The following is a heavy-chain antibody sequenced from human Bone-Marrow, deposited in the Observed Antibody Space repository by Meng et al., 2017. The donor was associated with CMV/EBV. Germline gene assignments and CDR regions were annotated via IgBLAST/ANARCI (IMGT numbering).Heavy chain of an antibody. Sequence: GESLKISCAASGFTLSDYYMSWVRQAPGKGLEWVSYISSSGSTKYYADSVKGRFTISRDNAKNSLYLQMNSLRAEDTAVYYCARAAGWFDPWGQGTLVTVSS. CDR2: ISSSGSTK. CDR1: GFTLSDYY. V-gene: IGHV3-11*04. CDR3: ARAAGWFDP. J-gene: IGHJ5*02.